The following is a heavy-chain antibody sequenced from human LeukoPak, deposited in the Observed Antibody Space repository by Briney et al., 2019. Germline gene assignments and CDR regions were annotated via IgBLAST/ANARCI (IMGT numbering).Heavy chain of an antibody. CDR1: GGSISSYY. CDR2: IYYSGST. D-gene: IGHD6-19*01. J-gene: IGHJ5*02. V-gene: IGHV4-59*01. Sequence: SETLARTCTVAGGSISSYYWSWIRQPPGKGLEWIGYIYYSGSTNYNPSLKSRVTISVDTSKNQFSLKLSSVTAADTAVYYCARHGYSSGYLAWFDPWGQGNQVTVSS. CDR3: ARHGYSSGYLAWFDP.